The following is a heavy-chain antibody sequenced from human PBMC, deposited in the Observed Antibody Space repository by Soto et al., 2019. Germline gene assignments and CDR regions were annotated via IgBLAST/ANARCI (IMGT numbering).Heavy chain of an antibody. CDR1: GGTFSSYA. V-gene: IGHV1-69*13. CDR2: IIPIFGTA. Sequence: ASVKVSCKASGGTFSSYAISWVRQAPGQGLEWMGGIIPIFGTANYAQKFQGRVTITADESTSTAYMELSSLRSEDTAVYYCARYRELHSSFDPSGQGTPDTVSS. J-gene: IGHJ5*02. D-gene: IGHD1-7*01. CDR3: ARYRELHSSFDP.